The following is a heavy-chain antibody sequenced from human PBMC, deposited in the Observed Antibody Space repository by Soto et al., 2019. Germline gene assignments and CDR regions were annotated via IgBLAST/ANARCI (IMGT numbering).Heavy chain of an antibody. CDR1: GYFIRSGYY. CDR2: IHHSGST. CDR3: ARIYHSHSGPPV. Sequence: AVSGYFIRSGYYWGWIRQPPGKGPEWIAKIHHSGSTDYNPSFSGRVTMSVDTSKNQFSLELRSVTATDTAVYYCARIYHSHSGPPVWGQGTAVTVSS. V-gene: IGHV4-38-2*01. J-gene: IGHJ6*02. D-gene: IGHD6-19*01.